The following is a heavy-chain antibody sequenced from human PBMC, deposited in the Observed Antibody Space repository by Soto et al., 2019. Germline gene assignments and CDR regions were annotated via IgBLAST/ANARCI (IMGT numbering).Heavy chain of an antibody. CDR1: GYTFTSYY. J-gene: IGHJ4*02. V-gene: IGHV1-46*01. CDR3: ARDHLEDYYDSSGYYIFDY. D-gene: IGHD3-22*01. Sequence: GASVKVSCKASGYTFTSYYMHWVRQAPGQGLEWMGIINPSGGSTSYAQKFQGRVTMTRDTSTSTVYMELSSLRSEDTAVYYCARDHLEDYYDSSGYYIFDYWGQGTLVTVSS. CDR2: INPSGGST.